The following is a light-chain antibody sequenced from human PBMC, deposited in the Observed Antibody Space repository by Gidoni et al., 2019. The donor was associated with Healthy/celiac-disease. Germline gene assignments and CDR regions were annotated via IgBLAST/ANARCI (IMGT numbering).Light chain of an antibody. CDR3: QTWGTGIRV. V-gene: IGLV4-69*01. Sequence: QLVLTQSPSASASLRASVKPTCTLSSGHSSYAIAWHQQQPAKGLRYLMKLNSDGSHSKGDGIPDRFSGSSSGAERYLTISSLQAEDEADYYCQTWGTGIRVFGGGTKLTVL. CDR1: SGHSSYA. CDR2: LNSDGSH. J-gene: IGLJ3*02.